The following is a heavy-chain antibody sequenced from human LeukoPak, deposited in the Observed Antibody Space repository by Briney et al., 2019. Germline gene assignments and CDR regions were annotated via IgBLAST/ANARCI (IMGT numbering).Heavy chain of an antibody. CDR1: GGSISSGGYS. CDR2: IYHSGST. Sequence: TPSETLSLTCAVSGGSISSGGYSWSWIRQPPGKSLEWIGYIYHSGSTYYNPSLKSRVTISVDRSKNQFSLKLSSVTAADTAVYYCASLGGPYDYWGQGTLVTVSS. V-gene: IGHV4-30-2*01. CDR3: ASLGGPYDY. D-gene: IGHD3-16*01. J-gene: IGHJ4*02.